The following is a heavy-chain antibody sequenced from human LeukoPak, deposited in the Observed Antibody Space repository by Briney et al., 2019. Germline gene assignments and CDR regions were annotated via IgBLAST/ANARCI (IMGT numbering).Heavy chain of an antibody. D-gene: IGHD4-17*01. CDR1: GFTFSHFN. CDR2: IGAAGDT. CDR3: ARDGDYGDPYFDY. J-gene: IGHJ4*02. Sequence: GGSLRLSCAASGFTFSHFNMHWVRQPPGRGLEWVSAIGAAGDTYYADSVKGRFTISRENAKNSFYLQLNSLGAGDTAVYYCARDGDYGDPYFDYWGQGTLVTVSS. V-gene: IGHV3-13*01.